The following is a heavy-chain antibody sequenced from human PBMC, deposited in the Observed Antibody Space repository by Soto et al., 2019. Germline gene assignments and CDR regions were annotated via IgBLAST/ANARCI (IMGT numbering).Heavy chain of an antibody. D-gene: IGHD1-7*01. V-gene: IGHV1-69*13. CDR1: GGTFSSYA. Sequence: SVKVSCKASGGTFSSYAISWVRQAPGQGLEWMGGIIPIFGTANYAQKFQGRVTITADESTSTPYMELSSLRSEDTAVYYCAGPPELTRIYYYYGMDVWGQGTTVTVSS. CDR3: AGPPELTRIYYYYGMDV. J-gene: IGHJ6*02. CDR2: IIPIFGTA.